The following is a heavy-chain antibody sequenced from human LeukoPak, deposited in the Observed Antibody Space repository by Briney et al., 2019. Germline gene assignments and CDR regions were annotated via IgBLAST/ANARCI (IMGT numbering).Heavy chain of an antibody. J-gene: IGHJ4*02. CDR2: IYSGGST. Sequence: PGGSLRLSCAASEFTVSSNYMSWVRQAPGKGLEWVSVIYSGGSTYYADSVKGRFTISRDNSKNTLHLQMNRLRAEDTAVYYCAIRSSGYYFDYWGQGTLVTVSS. CDR1: EFTVSSNY. CDR3: AIRSSGYYFDY. D-gene: IGHD6-19*01. V-gene: IGHV3-66*04.